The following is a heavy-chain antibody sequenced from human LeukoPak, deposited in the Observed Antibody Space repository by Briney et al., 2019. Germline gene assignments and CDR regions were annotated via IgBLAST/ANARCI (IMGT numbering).Heavy chain of an antibody. CDR2: MKTDGTRI. J-gene: IGHJ4*02. Sequence: GGSLRLSCAASGFRFSNSWMYWVRQGPGKGPVWVSRMKTDGTRIEYADSVKGRFTISRDNVKNTLFLQMSSLRVEDTAVYYCARGADHGGSYYPDWGQGTRVTVSS. D-gene: IGHD3-10*01. CDR1: GFRFSNSW. CDR3: ARGADHGGSYYPD. V-gene: IGHV3-74*01.